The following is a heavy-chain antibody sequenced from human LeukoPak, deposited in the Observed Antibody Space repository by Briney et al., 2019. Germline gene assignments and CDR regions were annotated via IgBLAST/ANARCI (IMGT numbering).Heavy chain of an antibody. CDR1: GYTFTGQY. Sequence: GASVKVSCKASGYTFTGQYMHWVRQAPGRGLEWVGYISAYDGETRYAQKFQGRVTLTTDTSTGTVYMEMRRLRSDDTAVYYCARGGKNYFDFWGQGTLVTVSS. CDR3: ARGGKNYFDF. V-gene: IGHV1-18*01. CDR2: ISAYDGET. D-gene: IGHD1-26*01. J-gene: IGHJ4*02.